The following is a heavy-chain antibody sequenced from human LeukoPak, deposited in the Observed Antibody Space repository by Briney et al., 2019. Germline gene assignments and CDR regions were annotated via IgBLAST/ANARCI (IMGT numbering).Heavy chain of an antibody. D-gene: IGHD1-26*01. CDR1: GYTLTELS. Sequence: ASVKVSCKVSGYTLTELSIHLVRQAPGKGLEWMGGLDPEYAETIYAQKFQGRVTMTEDTSPDTAYMELSSLRSEDTAVYFCAPRSGGSYSPRLTDAFDIWGQGTMVTVSS. V-gene: IGHV1-24*01. J-gene: IGHJ3*02. CDR3: APRSGGSYSPRLTDAFDI. CDR2: LDPEYAET.